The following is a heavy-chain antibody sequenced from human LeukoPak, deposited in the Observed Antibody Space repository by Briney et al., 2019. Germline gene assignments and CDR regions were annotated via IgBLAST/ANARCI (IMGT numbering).Heavy chain of an antibody. CDR1: GLTFSSYW. CDR2: IKYDGSET. CDR3: ARDSTLSNY. J-gene: IGHJ4*02. Sequence: GGSLRLSCAASGLTFSSYWMTWVRQAPGKGLEWVATIKYDGSETYYVDSVRGRFSISRDNARNSLYLQMNSLRAEDTAVYYCARDSTLSNYWGQGTLVTVSA. D-gene: IGHD3-16*01. V-gene: IGHV3-7*04.